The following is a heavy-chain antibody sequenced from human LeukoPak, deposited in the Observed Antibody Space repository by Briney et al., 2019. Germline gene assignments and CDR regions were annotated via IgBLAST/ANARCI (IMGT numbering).Heavy chain of an antibody. CDR2: IIPIFGTA. Sequence: SVKVSCKASGGTFSSYAISWVRQAPGQGLEWMGGIIPIFGTANYAQKFQGRVTITADKSISTAYLQWSSLKASDTAMYYCASTYSSGYFDCWGQGTLVTVSS. J-gene: IGHJ4*02. CDR1: GGTFSSYA. D-gene: IGHD6-19*01. CDR3: ASTYSSGYFDC. V-gene: IGHV1-69*06.